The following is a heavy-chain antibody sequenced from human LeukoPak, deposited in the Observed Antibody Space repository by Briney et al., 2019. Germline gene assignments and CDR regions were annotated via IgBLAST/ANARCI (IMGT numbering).Heavy chain of an antibody. CDR2: INPNSGGT. CDR3: AREVDRVPAAATDREIDY. J-gene: IGHJ4*02. D-gene: IGHD2-2*01. Sequence: ASVKDSCKASGYTFTGYYMHWVRQAPGQGVEWMGWINPNSGGTNDAKKFQGGVAMTRDTTISTDYMELIRLRSDDTAVYYCAREVDRVPAAATDREIDYWGQGTLVTVSS. V-gene: IGHV1-2*02. CDR1: GYTFTGYY.